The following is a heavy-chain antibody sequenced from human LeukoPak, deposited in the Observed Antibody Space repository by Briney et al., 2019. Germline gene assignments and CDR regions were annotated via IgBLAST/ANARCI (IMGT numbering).Heavy chain of an antibody. CDR3: AAEVWFRADS. CDR2: IDQYGGQK. Sequence: GGPLRLSCAPSGFTFSVYWMTWGRQAPGKGLGRVATIDQYGGQKNYVESVKGRFTISRDNAENSLFLQMNSLRADDTAVYYCAAEVWFRADSWGQGTLVTVSS. CDR1: GFTFSVYW. D-gene: IGHD3-10*01. J-gene: IGHJ4*02. V-gene: IGHV3-7*05.